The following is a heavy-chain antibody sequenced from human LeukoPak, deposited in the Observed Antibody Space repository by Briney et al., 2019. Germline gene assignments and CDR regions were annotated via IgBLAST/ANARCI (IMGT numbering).Heavy chain of an antibody. J-gene: IGHJ5*02. V-gene: IGHV1-24*01. CDR2: FDPEDRET. CDR1: GYTLTELS. Sequence: ASVKVSCKVSGYTLTELSMHWVRQAPGKGLEWMGGFDPEDRETIYAQKFQGRVNMTEDTSTDTAYMELSSLRSEDTAVYSCAIAVAGSWFDPWGQGTLVTVSS. D-gene: IGHD6-19*01. CDR3: AIAVAGSWFDP.